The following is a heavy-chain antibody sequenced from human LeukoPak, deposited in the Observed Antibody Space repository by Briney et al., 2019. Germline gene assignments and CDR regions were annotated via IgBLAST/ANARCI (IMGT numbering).Heavy chain of an antibody. J-gene: IGHJ4*02. V-gene: IGHV3-21*01. D-gene: IGHD3-22*01. CDR1: GFTFSSYS. Sequence: SGGSLRLACAASGFTFSSYSMNWVRQAPGKGLEWVSSISSSSYISNADSLKGRFTISRDSSKDSVYLQMNSLRAEDTAVYYCARALYDSSGYYFDYWGQGTLVTVSS. CDR3: ARALYDSSGYYFDY. CDR2: ISSSSYI.